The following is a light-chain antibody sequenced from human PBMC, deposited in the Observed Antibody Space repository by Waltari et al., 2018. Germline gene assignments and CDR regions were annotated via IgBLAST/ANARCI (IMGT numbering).Light chain of an antibody. J-gene: IGLJ1*01. V-gene: IGLV2-23*01. CDR3: CSYAGSSYV. CDR1: RSDVGSYNL. Sequence: QSALTQPASVSGSPGQSITISCTGTRSDVGSYNLFSWYQQHPGKAPQLMIYEGSKRPSGVSNRFSGSKSGNTASLTISGLQAEDEADYYCCSYAGSSYVFGTGTKVTVL. CDR2: EGS.